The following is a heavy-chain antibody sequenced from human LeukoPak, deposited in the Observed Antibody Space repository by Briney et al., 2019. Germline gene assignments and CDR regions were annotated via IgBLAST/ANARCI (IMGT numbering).Heavy chain of an antibody. CDR3: ASDGHSTGSFDY. J-gene: IGHJ4*02. V-gene: IGHV3-7*05. CDR2: IKQDGSVI. D-gene: IGHD6-19*01. Sequence: AGGPLRLSCAASGFTFSSYWMNWGRQAPGKGLEWGANIKQDGSVIYYVDSVKGRFTISRDNAKNSLYLQMNTLRAEDTAVYYCASDGHSTGSFDYWGQGTLVTVSS. CDR1: GFTFSSYW.